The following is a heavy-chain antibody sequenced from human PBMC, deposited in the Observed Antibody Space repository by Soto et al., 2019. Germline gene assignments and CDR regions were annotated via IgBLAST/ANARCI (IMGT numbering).Heavy chain of an antibody. CDR3: AKDLGSGSTAFDY. V-gene: IGHV3-23*01. CDR2: ITVSGDTA. J-gene: IGHJ4*02. D-gene: IGHD6-19*01. CDR1: GFTFSSYA. Sequence: GGSLRLSCAASGFTFSSYAMSWVRQAPGKGLEWVSAITVSGDTAYYADSVKGRFTSSRDNSKNTLYLQMNSLRAEDTALYYCAKDLGSGSTAFDYWGQGTLVTVSS.